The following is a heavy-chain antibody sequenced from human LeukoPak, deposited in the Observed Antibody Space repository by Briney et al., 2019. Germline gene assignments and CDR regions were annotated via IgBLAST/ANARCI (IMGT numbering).Heavy chain of an antibody. V-gene: IGHV3-21*01. J-gene: IGHJ4*02. CDR1: GFTFSSYS. D-gene: IGHD5-24*01. CDR2: SSTSSSYI. CDR3: AREGEMAAIHGLVDY. Sequence: GGSLRLSCAASGFTFSSYSMNWVRHAPGKGLEWVSSSSTSSSYIYYADSVKGLFTISTDNAKNSLYLQMYSLRAEDTAVYFCAREGEMAAIHGLVDYWGQGSLVTVSS.